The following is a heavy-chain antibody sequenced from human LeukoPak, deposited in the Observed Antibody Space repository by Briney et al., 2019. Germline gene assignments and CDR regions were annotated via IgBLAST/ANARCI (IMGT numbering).Heavy chain of an antibody. D-gene: IGHD3-10*01. CDR3: VKDRMVRGVIIRGYFDY. CDR2: ISSIGGST. Sequence: GGSLRLSCSASGFTFSSYAMHWVRQAPGKGLECVSAISSIGGSTYYADSVKGRFTISRDNSKNTLYLQMSSLRAEDTAVYYCVKDRMVRGVIIRGYFDYWGQGTLVTVSS. J-gene: IGHJ4*02. V-gene: IGHV3-64D*06. CDR1: GFTFSSYA.